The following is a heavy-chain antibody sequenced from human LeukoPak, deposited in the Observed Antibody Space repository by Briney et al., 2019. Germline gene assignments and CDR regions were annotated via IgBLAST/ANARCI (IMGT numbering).Heavy chain of an antibody. CDR1: GGSISSYY. CDR2: INHSGST. CDR3: ARLPTIFGVVSDY. V-gene: IGHV4-34*01. Sequence: SETLSLTCTVSGGSISSYYWSWIRQPPGKGLEWIGEINHSGSTNYNPSLKSRVTISVDTSKNQFSLKLSSVTAADTAVYYCARLPTIFGVVSDYWGQGTLVTVSS. J-gene: IGHJ4*02. D-gene: IGHD3-3*01.